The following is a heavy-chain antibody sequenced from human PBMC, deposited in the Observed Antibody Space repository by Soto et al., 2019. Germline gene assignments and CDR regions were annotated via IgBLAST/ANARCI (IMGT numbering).Heavy chain of an antibody. V-gene: IGHV4-4*02. J-gene: IGHJ4*02. CDR1: GGSFTSNNW. CDR2: IYRTGST. Sequence: QVQLQESGPGLVKPSGTLSLTCAVSGGSFTSNNWWTWVRQPPGQWLEWIGEIYRTGSTNHNPSLKSRVTISLDKSENQFSLKVTSLTAADTAVYYCASRDPGTSVDYWGQGTLVTVSS. CDR3: ASRDPGTSVDY. D-gene: IGHD1-7*01.